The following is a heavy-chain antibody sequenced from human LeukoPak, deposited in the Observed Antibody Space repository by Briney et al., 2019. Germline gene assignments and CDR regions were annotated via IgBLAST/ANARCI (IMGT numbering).Heavy chain of an antibody. J-gene: IGHJ6*03. CDR1: GGSFSGYY. CDR2: INHSGST. D-gene: IGHD2-15*01. CDR3: ARAGENCSGGSCYSYYYFMDV. Sequence: SETLSLTCAVYGGSFSGYYWSWIRQPPGKGLEWIGEINHSGSTNYNPSLKSRVTISVDTSKNQFSLKLSSVTAADTAVYYCARAGENCSGGSCYSYYYFMDVWGKGTTVTVSS. V-gene: IGHV4-34*01.